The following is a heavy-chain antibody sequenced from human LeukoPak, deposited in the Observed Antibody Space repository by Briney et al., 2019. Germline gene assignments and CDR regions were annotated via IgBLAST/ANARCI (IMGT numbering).Heavy chain of an antibody. CDR1: GYTFTSYG. V-gene: IGHV1-18*01. CDR2: ISAYNGNT. J-gene: IGHJ3*02. Sequence: ASVKVSCKASGYTFTSYGISWVRQAPGQGLEWMGWISAYNGNTNYAQKLQGRVTMTTDTSTSTAYMELRSLRSDDTAVYYCARDKRPLRLRFLHDAFDIWGQGTMVTVSS. CDR3: ARDKRPLRLRFLHDAFDI. D-gene: IGHD3-3*01.